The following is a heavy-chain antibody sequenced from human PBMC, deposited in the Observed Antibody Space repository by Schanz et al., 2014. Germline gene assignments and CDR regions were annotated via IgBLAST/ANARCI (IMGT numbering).Heavy chain of an antibody. CDR3: AREEGWGIAAAGPKHYYYGLDV. D-gene: IGHD6-13*01. J-gene: IGHJ6*02. CDR2: ISYDGRNK. V-gene: IGHV3-30*19. Sequence: QAQLMESGGGVVQPGTSLILSCSVSGFSLNTYGIHWFRQPAGKGLEWVAVISYDGRNKYYADSVKGRFTMSRDNSKNTLYLQMNSLRAEDTAVYYCAREEGWGIAAAGPKHYYYGLDVWGQGTTVTVSS. CDR1: GFSLNTYG.